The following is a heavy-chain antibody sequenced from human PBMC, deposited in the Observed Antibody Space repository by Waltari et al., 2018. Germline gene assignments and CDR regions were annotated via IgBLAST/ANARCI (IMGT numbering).Heavy chain of an antibody. CDR1: GYTLTELY. V-gene: IGHV1-24*01. CDR3: APIPKREVSD. Sequence: QVQLVQSGAEVKKPGASVKVSCKVSGYTLTELYMHWVRQAPGKGLVRMGGFDPEDGETIYAQQFQGIVTMTADTSTDTAYMEVSSLRSEDTAVYYCAPIPKREVSDWGQGTLVTVSS. CDR2: FDPEDGET. D-gene: IGHD4-4*01. J-gene: IGHJ4*02.